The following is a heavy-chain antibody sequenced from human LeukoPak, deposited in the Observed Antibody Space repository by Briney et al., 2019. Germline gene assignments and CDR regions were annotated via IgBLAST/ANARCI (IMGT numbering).Heavy chain of an antibody. J-gene: IGHJ3*02. CDR2: IIPMSETP. CDR3: AIGKNSGECVSNSCYGVWPLDI. V-gene: IGHV1-69*05. D-gene: IGHD2-2*01. Sequence: SVKVSCKASGGTFSINATTWVRQAPGQGLEWMGGIIPMSETPKYTQKIQGRVTIETDESKNTAYMELSSVRSEDTGVDYVAIGKNSGECVSNSCYGVWPLDIWGQGTMVTVSS. CDR1: GGTFSINA.